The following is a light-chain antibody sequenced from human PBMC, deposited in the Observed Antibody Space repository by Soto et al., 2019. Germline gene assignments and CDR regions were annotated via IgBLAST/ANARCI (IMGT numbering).Light chain of an antibody. Sequence: DIHMTQSPSTLSASVGDRVTITCRASQSISVWLAWYQQKPGKAPNLLIYKTSSLDTGVPSRFSGSGSGTEFTLTISSLQSDDFAPYYCQHYNDYSWTFGQGTKVEIK. CDR2: KTS. V-gene: IGKV1-5*03. J-gene: IGKJ1*01. CDR3: QHYNDYSWT. CDR1: QSISVW.